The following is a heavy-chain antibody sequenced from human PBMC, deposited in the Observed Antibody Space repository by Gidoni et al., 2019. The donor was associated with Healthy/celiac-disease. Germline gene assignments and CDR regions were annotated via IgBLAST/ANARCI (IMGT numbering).Heavy chain of an antibody. Sequence: EVQLVESGGGMVKPGGSLRLSCAASGFTFSSYSMNWVRQAPGKGLEGVSSISSSSSYIYYADSVKGQFTIARDNAKSSLYLQMNSLRAEDTAVYYCARAGVFTATPIAAAVYGMDVWGQGTTVTVSS. CDR2: ISSSSSYI. J-gene: IGHJ6*02. D-gene: IGHD6-13*01. CDR3: ARAGVFTATPIAAAVYGMDV. V-gene: IGHV3-21*01. CDR1: GFTFSSYS.